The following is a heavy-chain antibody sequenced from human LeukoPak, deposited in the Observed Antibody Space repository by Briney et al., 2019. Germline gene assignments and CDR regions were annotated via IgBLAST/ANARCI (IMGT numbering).Heavy chain of an antibody. CDR2: TYYRSKWYN. D-gene: IGHD6-13*01. CDR1: GDSVFSNSAA. CDR3: ARGVFGSSWYSYYFDY. Sequence: PSQTLSLTCAISGDSVFSNSAAWNWIRQSPSRGLEWLGRTYYRSKWYNDYAVSVKSRITINPDTSKNQFSLQLNSVTPEDTAVYYCARGVFGSSWYSYYFDYWGQGTLVTVSS. J-gene: IGHJ4*02. V-gene: IGHV6-1*01.